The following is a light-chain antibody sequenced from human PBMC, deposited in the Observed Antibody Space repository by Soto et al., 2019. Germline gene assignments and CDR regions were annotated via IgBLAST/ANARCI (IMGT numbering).Light chain of an antibody. Sequence: AIQLTQSPSSLSASVGDRVTITCRASQGIGSALAWYQQRPGEAPRFLIYDASTLGSGVPLRFSGSGSGTYFTLTISTLQLEDFATYYCQQFNSYPLTFGGRTKVEIK. CDR1: QGIGSA. V-gene: IGKV1-13*02. CDR2: DAS. J-gene: IGKJ4*01. CDR3: QQFNSYPLT.